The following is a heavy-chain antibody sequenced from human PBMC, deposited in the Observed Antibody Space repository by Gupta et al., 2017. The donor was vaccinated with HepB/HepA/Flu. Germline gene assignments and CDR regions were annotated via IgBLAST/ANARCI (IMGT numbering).Heavy chain of an antibody. V-gene: IGHV3-33*01. J-gene: IGHJ4*02. D-gene: IGHD5-24*01. CDR1: GFPFSHYG. CDR3: ARPRDGYNSGGYYIDY. CDR2: IWFDGTKK. Sequence: QVQLVESGGGVVQPGTSLRLSCLASGFPFSHYGMHWVRQAPGKGLECVAVIWFDGTKKYDEVSGKVRFTISRDNSKGTLYLEMNRLRAEETAVYFCARPRDGYNSGGYYIDYWGQGTLGTVSS.